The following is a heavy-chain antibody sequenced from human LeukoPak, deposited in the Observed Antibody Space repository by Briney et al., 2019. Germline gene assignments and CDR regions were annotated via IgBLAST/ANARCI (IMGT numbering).Heavy chain of an antibody. V-gene: IGHV3-48*03. CDR1: GFTFSSYE. D-gene: IGHD3-9*01. CDR3: ARVEDYDILTGFDY. CDR2: ISSSGGTM. Sequence: PGGSLRLSCAASGFTFSSYEMNWVRQAPGKGLEWVSYISSSGGTMYYADSVKGRFTISRDNAKNSLYLQMNSLRAEDTAVYYCARVEDYDILTGFDYWGQGTLVTVSS. J-gene: IGHJ4*02.